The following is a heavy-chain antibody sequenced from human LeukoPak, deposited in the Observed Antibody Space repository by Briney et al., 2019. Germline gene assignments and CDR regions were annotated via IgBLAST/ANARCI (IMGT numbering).Heavy chain of an antibody. D-gene: IGHD6-19*01. Sequence: GGSLRLSCAASGFTVSSNYMSWVRQAPGKGLEWVSAISGSGGSTYYADSVKGRFTISRDNSKNTLYLQMNSLRAEDTAVYYCAKEGEQWLGDGRLDYWGQGTLVTVSS. CDR2: ISGSGGST. V-gene: IGHV3-23*01. J-gene: IGHJ4*02. CDR1: GFTVSSNY. CDR3: AKEGEQWLGDGRLDY.